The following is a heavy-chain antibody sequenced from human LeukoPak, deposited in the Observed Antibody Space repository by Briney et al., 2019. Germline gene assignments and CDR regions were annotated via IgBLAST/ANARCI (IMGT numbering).Heavy chain of an antibody. J-gene: IGHJ3*02. CDR3: ASHRSYVSGYFDAFDI. V-gene: IGHV4-59*08. CDR1: GGSISSYY. CDR2: IYYSGYT. D-gene: IGHD3-22*01. Sequence: PSDTLSLTCSVSGGSISSYYWSWIRQPPGKGLEWIWYIYYSGYTNYNPSLKSRVNISVDTSKNQFSLKLNSVTAADTAVYYCASHRSYVSGYFDAFDIWGQGTVVTVSS.